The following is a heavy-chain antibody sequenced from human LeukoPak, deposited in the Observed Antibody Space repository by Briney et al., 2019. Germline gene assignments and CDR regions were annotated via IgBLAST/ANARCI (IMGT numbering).Heavy chain of an antibody. CDR2: ISWNSGNI. J-gene: IGHJ3*02. CDR1: GFTFDDYA. Sequence: GRSLRLSCAASGFTFDDYAMHWVRQAPGKGLEWVSGISWNSGNIGYADSVKGRFTISRDNAKNSLYLQMNSLRVEDTALYYCAKGAGGAFDAFDIWGQGTMVTVSS. CDR3: AKGAGGAFDAFDI. D-gene: IGHD3-10*01. V-gene: IGHV3-9*01.